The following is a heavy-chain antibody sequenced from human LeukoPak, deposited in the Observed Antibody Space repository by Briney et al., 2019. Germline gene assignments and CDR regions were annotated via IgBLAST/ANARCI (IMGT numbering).Heavy chain of an antibody. CDR1: GFTFSIYA. CDR3: AKDRPNYYHDNGHYYRRGGDC. Sequence: GGSLRLSCAASGFTFSIYAMSWVRQGTGKGLEWVSSTSSGGELTFYADSVKGRFTISRDNSKNTLYLQMNSLRAEDTAVYYCAKDRPNYYHDNGHYYRRGGDCWGQGTLVTVPS. J-gene: IGHJ4*02. CDR2: TSSGGELT. D-gene: IGHD3-22*01. V-gene: IGHV3-23*01.